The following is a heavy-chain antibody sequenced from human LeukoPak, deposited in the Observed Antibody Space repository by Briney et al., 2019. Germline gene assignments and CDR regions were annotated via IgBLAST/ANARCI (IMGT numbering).Heavy chain of an antibody. CDR2: ISYSGGA. CDR1: SGSISGYF. V-gene: IGHV4-59*01. CDR3: ARDALAPEGHGYIDY. J-gene: IGHJ4*02. Sequence: PSETLSLTCTVSSGSISGYFWSWLRQPPGKGLEWIGYISYSGGAIYNPSLKSRVTMSVDTSTNQFSLKLSSVTAADTALYYCARDALAPEGHGYIDYGGQGTLVTVSS.